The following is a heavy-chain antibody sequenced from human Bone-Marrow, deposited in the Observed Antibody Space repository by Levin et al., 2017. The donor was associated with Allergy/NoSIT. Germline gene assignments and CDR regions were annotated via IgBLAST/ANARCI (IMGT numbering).Heavy chain of an antibody. V-gene: IGHV3-53*01. J-gene: IGHJ3*02. D-gene: IGHD6-13*01. CDR3: AFHRAAAGNAFDI. CDR1: GFTVSSNY. CDR2: IYSGGST. Sequence: GGSLRLSCAASGFTVSSNYMSWVRQAPGKGLEWVSVIYSGGSTYYADSVKGRFTISRDNSKNTLYLQMNSLRAEDTAVYYCAFHRAAAGNAFDIWGQGTMVTVSS.